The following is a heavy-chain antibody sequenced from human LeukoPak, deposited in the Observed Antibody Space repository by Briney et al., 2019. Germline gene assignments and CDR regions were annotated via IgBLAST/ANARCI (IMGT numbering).Heavy chain of an antibody. CDR2: IYYSGST. J-gene: IGHJ5*02. CDR3: ARELQWDPPYYDILTGENLFDP. CDR1: GGSISSYY. D-gene: IGHD3-9*01. V-gene: IGHV4-59*01. Sequence: PSETLSLTCTVSGGSISSYYWSWIRQPPGKGLEWIGYIYYSGSTNYNPSLKSRVTISVDTSKNQFSLKLSSVTAADTAVYYCARELQWDPPYYDILTGENLFDPWGQGTLVTVSS.